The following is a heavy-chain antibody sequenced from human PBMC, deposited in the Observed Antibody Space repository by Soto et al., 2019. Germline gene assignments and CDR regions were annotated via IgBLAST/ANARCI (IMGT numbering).Heavy chain of an antibody. Sequence: SETLSLTCSFSVVSVSSGSHYWSWIRQPPWKGLEWIAYISDTGTTDYNPSLKSRVTISIDMSKNQFSLRLDSVTAADTAVYYCARDRYDNSNYFDAFDVWGQGTLVNVSS. V-gene: IGHV4-61*01. CDR3: ARDRYDNSNYFDAFDV. CDR2: ISDTGTT. D-gene: IGHD1-7*01. CDR1: VVSVSSGSHY. J-gene: IGHJ3*01.